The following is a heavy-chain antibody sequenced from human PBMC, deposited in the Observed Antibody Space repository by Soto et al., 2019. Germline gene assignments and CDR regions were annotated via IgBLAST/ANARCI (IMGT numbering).Heavy chain of an antibody. CDR1: GGSISSGGYY. CDR3: AGARYNWNDVHYYYYYMDV. CDR2: IYYSGST. D-gene: IGHD1-1*01. Sequence: SETLSLTCTVSGGSISSGGYYWSWIRQHPGKGLEWIGYIYYSGSTYYNPSLKSRVTISVDTSKNQFSLKLNSVTPEDTAVYYCAGARYNWNDVHYYYYYMDVWGKGTTVTVSS. V-gene: IGHV4-31*03. J-gene: IGHJ6*03.